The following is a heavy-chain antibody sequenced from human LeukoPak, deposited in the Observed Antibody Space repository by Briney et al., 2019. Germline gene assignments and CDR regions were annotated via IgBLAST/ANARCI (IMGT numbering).Heavy chain of an antibody. V-gene: IGHV3-21*01. D-gene: IGHD3-3*01. CDR3: ARGPTGFWSADV. CDR1: GFTFSSYS. CDR2: ISSSSSYI. J-gene: IGHJ6*04. Sequence: GGSLRLSCAASGFTFSSYSMNWVRQAPGKGLEWVSSISSSSSYIYYADSVKGRFTISRDNAKDSLYLQMNSLRAEDTAVYYCARGPTGFWSADVWGNGTTVTVSS.